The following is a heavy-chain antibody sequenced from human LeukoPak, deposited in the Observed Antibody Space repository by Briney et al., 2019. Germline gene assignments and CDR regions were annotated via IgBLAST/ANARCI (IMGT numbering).Heavy chain of an antibody. CDR3: ARDDTHYGSSGSFYDAFDI. J-gene: IGHJ3*02. V-gene: IGHV4-34*01. D-gene: IGHD3-22*01. CDR2: INHSGST. Sequence: SETLSLTCGVYNESFSGYYWTWIRRPPGKGLEWIGEINHSGSTNYNPSLKSRVTISVDTSKNHFSLRVSSVTAADTAVYYCARDDTHYGSSGSFYDAFDIWGQGTMTVSS. CDR1: NESFSGYY.